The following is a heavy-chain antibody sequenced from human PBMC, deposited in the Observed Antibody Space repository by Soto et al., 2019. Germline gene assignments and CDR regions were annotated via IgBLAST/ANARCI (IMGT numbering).Heavy chain of an antibody. CDR3: ARAQVGVVRGVIYYYYYYMDV. J-gene: IGHJ6*03. D-gene: IGHD3-10*01. Sequence: EVQLVESGGGLVQPGGSLRLSCAASGFTFSSYSMNWVRQAPGKGLEWVSYISSSSSTIYYADSVKGRFTISRDNAKNSLYLQMNSLRAEDTAVYYCARAQVGVVRGVIYYYYYYMDVWGKGTTVTVSS. V-gene: IGHV3-48*01. CDR2: ISSSSSTI. CDR1: GFTFSSYS.